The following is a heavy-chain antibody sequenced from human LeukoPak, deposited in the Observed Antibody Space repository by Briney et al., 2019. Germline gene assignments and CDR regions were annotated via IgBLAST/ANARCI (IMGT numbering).Heavy chain of an antibody. CDR3: ARGRGTKLRGYSGYDD. D-gene: IGHD5-12*01. V-gene: IGHV1-69*13. J-gene: IGHJ4*02. CDR1: GYTFTGYY. Sequence: GASVKVSCKASGYTFTGYYMHWVRQAPGQGLEWMGGIIPIFATANYAQKFQGRVTITADESTSTAYMELSSLRSEDTAVYYCARGRGTKLRGYSGYDDWGQGTLVTVSS. CDR2: IIPIFATA.